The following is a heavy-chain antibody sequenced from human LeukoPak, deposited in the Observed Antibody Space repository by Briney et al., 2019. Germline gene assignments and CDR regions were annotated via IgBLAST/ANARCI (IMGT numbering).Heavy chain of an antibody. J-gene: IGHJ6*03. CDR3: ARSYSGSYYSYYYYYMDV. V-gene: IGHV6-1*01. D-gene: IGHD1-26*01. CDR1: GDSVSSNSAA. Sequence: PSQTLSLTCAISGDSVSSNSAAWNWIRQSPSRGLEWLGRTYYRSKWYNDYAVSVKSRITINPDTSKNQFSLQLNSVTPEDTAVYYCARSYSGSYYSYYYYYMDVWGKGTTVTVSS. CDR2: TYYRSKWYN.